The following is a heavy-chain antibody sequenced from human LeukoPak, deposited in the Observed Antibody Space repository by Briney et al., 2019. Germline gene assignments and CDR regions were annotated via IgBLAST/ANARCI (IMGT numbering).Heavy chain of an antibody. D-gene: IGHD1-26*01. Sequence: PSETLSLTCAVYGGSFSGYYWSWIRQPPVKGLEWIGEINHSGSTNYNPSLKSRVTISVDTSKNQFSLNLSSVTAADAAVYYCVRQRKWEMHTDYWGPGTLVTVLS. CDR3: VRQRKWEMHTDY. CDR1: GGSFSGYY. CDR2: INHSGST. J-gene: IGHJ4*02. V-gene: IGHV4-34*01.